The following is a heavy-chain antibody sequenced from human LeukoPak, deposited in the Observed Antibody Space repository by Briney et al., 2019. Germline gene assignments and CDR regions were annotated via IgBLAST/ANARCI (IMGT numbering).Heavy chain of an antibody. CDR2: ISYSGTT. CDR1: GGSISSTSYY. V-gene: IGHV4-39*07. J-gene: IGHJ4*02. CDR3: ARDPDFWCGYYNFDY. Sequence: SETLSLTCTVSGGSISSTSYYWGWIRQPPGKGLEWIGSISYSGTTYYNPSLKSRVTISVDTSKNQFSLKLNSVTAADTAVYYCARDPDFWCGYYNFDYWGQGTLVTVSS. D-gene: IGHD3-3*01.